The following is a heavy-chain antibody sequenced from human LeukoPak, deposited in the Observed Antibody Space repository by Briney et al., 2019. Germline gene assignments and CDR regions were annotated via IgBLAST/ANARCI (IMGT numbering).Heavy chain of an antibody. CDR2: IYHSGST. CDR3: ASYEISNWFDP. CDR1: GGSISSSNW. V-gene: IGHV4-4*02. Sequence: SETLSLTCAVSGGSISSSNWWSWVRQPPGKGLEWTGEIYHSGSTNYNPSLKSRVTISVDKSKNQFSLKLSSVTAADTAVYYCASYEISNWFDPWGQGTLVTVSS. J-gene: IGHJ5*02. D-gene: IGHD5-12*01.